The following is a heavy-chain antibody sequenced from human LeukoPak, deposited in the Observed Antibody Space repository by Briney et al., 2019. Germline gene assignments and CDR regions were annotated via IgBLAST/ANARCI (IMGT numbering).Heavy chain of an antibody. D-gene: IGHD6-13*01. Sequence: SETLSLTCAVSGGSISSSNWWSWVRQPPGKGLEWIGEINHSGSTNYNPSLKSRVTISVDTSKNQFSLKLSSVTAADTAVYYCARGPVIAAIWGQGTMVTVSS. CDR3: ARGPVIAAI. CDR1: GGSISSSNW. J-gene: IGHJ3*02. CDR2: INHSGST. V-gene: IGHV4-4*02.